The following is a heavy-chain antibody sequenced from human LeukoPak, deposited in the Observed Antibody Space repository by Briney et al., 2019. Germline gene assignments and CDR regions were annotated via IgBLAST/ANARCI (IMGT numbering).Heavy chain of an antibody. J-gene: IGHJ3*02. CDR2: ISGSGGST. CDR3: KTAYDILTGYFEGDAFDI. D-gene: IGHD3-9*01. V-gene: IGHV3-23*01. Sequence: GGSRRLFCASSGFSFSSYAMSWVRTAQRKRLYSVSAISGSGGSTYYADSVKGRFTISRDNSKNTLYLQMNSLRAEDIFFFKQKTAYDILTGYFEGDAFDIWGQGTMVTVSS. CDR1: GFSFSSYA.